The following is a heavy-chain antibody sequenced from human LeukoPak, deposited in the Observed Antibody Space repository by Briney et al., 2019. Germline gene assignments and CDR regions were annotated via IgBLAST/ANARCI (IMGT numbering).Heavy chain of an antibody. CDR3: AKDTRYGSETFGAFDI. D-gene: IGHD3-10*01. Sequence: GGSLRLSCAASGFTFSSYGMHWVRQAPGKGLEWVALISSDGNNEYSADSVKGRFTISRDNSKNTLYLQMNSLRAEDTAVYYCAKDTRYGSETFGAFDIWGQGTMITVSS. V-gene: IGHV3-30*18. CDR1: GFTFSSYG. CDR2: ISSDGNNE. J-gene: IGHJ3*02.